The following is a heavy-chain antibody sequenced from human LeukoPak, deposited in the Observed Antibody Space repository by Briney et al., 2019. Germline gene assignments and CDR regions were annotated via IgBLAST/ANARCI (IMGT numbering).Heavy chain of an antibody. CDR3: ARDRGGVKGNWFDP. CDR1: GGTFSSYA. CDR2: IIPIFGTA. D-gene: IGHD3-16*01. J-gene: IGHJ5*02. Sequence: SVTVSCKAFGGTFSSYAISWVRQAPGQGLEWMGGIIPIFGTANYAQKFQGRVTITADESTSTAYMELSSLRSEDTAVYYCARDRGGVKGNWFDPWGQGTLVTVSS. V-gene: IGHV1-69*13.